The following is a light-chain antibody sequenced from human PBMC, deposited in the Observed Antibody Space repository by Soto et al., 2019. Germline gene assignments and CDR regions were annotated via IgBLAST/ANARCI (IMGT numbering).Light chain of an antibody. CDR3: QQYGTLIT. V-gene: IGKV3-20*01. Sequence: EIVLTQSPGTQSLSPGERATLSCRASQSVANSYLAWYQQKPGQAPRLLIYGASSRATGIPDRFSGSGSGTDFTLTISRLESEDFAVYYCQQYGTLITFGQGTRLESK. CDR1: QSVANSY. J-gene: IGKJ5*01. CDR2: GAS.